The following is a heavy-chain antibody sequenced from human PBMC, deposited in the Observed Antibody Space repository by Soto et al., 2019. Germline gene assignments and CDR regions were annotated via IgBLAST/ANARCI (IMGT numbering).Heavy chain of an antibody. Sequence: PGGSLRLSCAASGFTFSSYVMHWVRQAPGKGLEWVAVISYDGSNKYYADSVKGRFTISRDNSKNTLYLQMNSLRAEDTAVYYCAKDLYYDSSSPFDYWGQGTLVTVSS. D-gene: IGHD3-22*01. J-gene: IGHJ4*02. CDR2: ISYDGSNK. CDR3: AKDLYYDSSSPFDY. V-gene: IGHV3-30*18. CDR1: GFTFSSYV.